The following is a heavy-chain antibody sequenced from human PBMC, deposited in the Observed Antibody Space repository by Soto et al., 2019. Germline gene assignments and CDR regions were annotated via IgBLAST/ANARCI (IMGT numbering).Heavy chain of an antibody. Sequence: EVQLLESGGGLVQPGVSLRLTCAASGFTFARYGMNWVPPAPGNGVEWVSSLSGSSLTVYYSAHVKGRFTSPRDKSENRLCLEMTSLTAEDTAFYYCANDPRIAARPIGYFDHWGQGALVTVSS. J-gene: IGHJ4*02. CDR3: ANDPRIAARPIGYFDH. CDR2: LSGSSLTV. D-gene: IGHD6-6*01. CDR1: GFTFARYG. V-gene: IGHV3-23*01.